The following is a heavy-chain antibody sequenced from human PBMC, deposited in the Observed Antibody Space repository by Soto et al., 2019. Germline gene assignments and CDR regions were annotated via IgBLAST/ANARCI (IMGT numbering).Heavy chain of an antibody. J-gene: IGHJ4*02. V-gene: IGHV1-69*13. CDR2: IIPIFGTA. D-gene: IGHD6-25*01. Sequence: ASVKVSCKASGGTFSSYAISWVRQAPGQGLEWMGGIIPIFGTANYAQKFQGRVTITADESTSTAYMELSSLRSEDTVVYYCARDLSYSGEVSIDYWGQGTLVTVSS. CDR1: GGTFSSYA. CDR3: ARDLSYSGEVSIDY.